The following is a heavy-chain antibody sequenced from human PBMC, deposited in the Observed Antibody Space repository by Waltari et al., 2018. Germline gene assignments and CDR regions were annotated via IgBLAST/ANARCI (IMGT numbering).Heavy chain of an antibody. CDR1: GYTFTGYY. D-gene: IGHD3-22*01. V-gene: IGHV1-2*06. J-gene: IGHJ3*02. CDR2: INPNSGGT. Sequence: QVQLVQSGAEVKKPGASVKVSCKASGYTFTGYYMHWVRQAPGQGLEWMGRINPNSGGTNYAQKFQGRVTMTRDTSISTAYMELSRLRSDDTAVYYCARPRMPLSGYYYGRGSGAFDIWGQGTMVTVSS. CDR3: ARPRMPLSGYYYGRGSGAFDI.